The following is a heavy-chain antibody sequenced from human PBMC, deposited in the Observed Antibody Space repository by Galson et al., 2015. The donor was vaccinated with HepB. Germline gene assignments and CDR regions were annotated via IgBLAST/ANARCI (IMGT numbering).Heavy chain of an antibody. Sequence: SLRLSCAASGFTFSSYGMHWVRQAPGKGLEWVAVIWYDGSNKYYADSVKGRFTISRDNSKNTLYLQMNSLRAEDTAVYYCARAPSSALRGTIDYWGQGTLVTVSS. D-gene: IGHD3-10*01. J-gene: IGHJ4*02. CDR1: GFTFSSYG. CDR3: ARAPSSALRGTIDY. CDR2: IWYDGSNK. V-gene: IGHV3-33*08.